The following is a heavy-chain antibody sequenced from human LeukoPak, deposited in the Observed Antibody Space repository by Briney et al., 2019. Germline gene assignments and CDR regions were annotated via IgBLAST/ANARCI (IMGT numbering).Heavy chain of an antibody. CDR1: GDSVSSNSAA. V-gene: IGHV6-1*01. Sequence: SRTLSLTCAISGDSVSSNSAAWNWIRQSPSRGLEWLGRTYYRCKWYNDYAVSVKSRITINPDTSKNQFSLQLSSVTPEDTAVYYCARVVGYCSGGSCYDNWFDPWGQGTLVTVSS. CDR2: TYYRCKWYN. J-gene: IGHJ5*02. CDR3: ARVVGYCSGGSCYDNWFDP. D-gene: IGHD2-15*01.